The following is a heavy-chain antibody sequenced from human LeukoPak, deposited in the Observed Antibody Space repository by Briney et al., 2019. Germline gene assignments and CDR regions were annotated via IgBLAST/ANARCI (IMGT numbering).Heavy chain of an antibody. D-gene: IGHD5-18*01. J-gene: IGHJ3*01. V-gene: IGHV4-59*01. CDR3: ARMTRGYGAFDV. Sequence: SETLSLTCTGGSISDYYWSWIRQPPGKGLEWIGYIYSTGSTNYSPSLKSRVTISVDTSKNQLSLKMYSVTAADTAVYYCARMTRGYGAFDVWGQGTMVTVSS. CDR1: GSISDYY. CDR2: IYSTGST.